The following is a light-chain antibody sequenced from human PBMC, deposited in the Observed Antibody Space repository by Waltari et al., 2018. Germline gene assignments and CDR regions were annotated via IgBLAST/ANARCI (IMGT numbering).Light chain of an antibody. CDR1: GPHVGGNY. CDR2: KTN. CDR3: ASWDDDVSGVV. V-gene: IGLV1-47*01. J-gene: IGLJ2*01. Sequence: QSVLTQPPSASGSTGQRVSISCSGRGPHVGGNYVYWYQQFPGSAPKVLLYKTNQRPSGVPDRFSGSKSGTSGSLSISGLRSEDEAEYYCASWDDDVSGVVFGGGTKLTVL.